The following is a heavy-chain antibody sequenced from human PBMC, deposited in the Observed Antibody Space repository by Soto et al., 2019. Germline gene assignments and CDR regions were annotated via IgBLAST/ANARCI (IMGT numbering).Heavy chain of an antibody. J-gene: IGHJ3*01. CDR1: GGTFSSHV. CDR3: ARPLSCDSADWYSGKDALNA. D-gene: IGHD2-15*01. Sequence: QVQLVQSGPEVKTPGSSVRVSCKASGGTFSSHVVSWVRQAPGQGLEWMGGIIPIFETSNYAQKFQGRVSITAGESPNTSYWDLRSLPSEDTAISQCARPLSCDSADWYSGKDALNAWGQGTMVIVSS. V-gene: IGHV1-69*01. CDR2: IIPIFETS.